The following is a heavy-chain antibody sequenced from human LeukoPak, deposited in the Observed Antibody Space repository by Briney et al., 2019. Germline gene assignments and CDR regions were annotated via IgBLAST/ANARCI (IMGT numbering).Heavy chain of an antibody. D-gene: IGHD2-2*01. J-gene: IGHJ6*02. Sequence: GESLKISCKGSGYSFTSYWIGWVRQMPGKGLEWMGIIYPGDSDTRYSPSFQGQVTISADKSISTAYLQWSSLKASDTVMYYCARQGSTSYYYYGMDVWGQGTTVTVSS. CDR1: GYSFTSYW. V-gene: IGHV5-51*01. CDR3: ARQGSTSYYYYGMDV. CDR2: IYPGDSDT.